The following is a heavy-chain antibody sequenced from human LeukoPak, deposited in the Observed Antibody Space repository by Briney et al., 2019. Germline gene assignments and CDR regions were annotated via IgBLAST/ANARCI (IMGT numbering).Heavy chain of an antibody. CDR2: INPNSGGT. D-gene: IGHD2-2*01. V-gene: IGHV1-2*04. CDR3: ARSAGGNCSSTSCSRGFDY. J-gene: IGHJ4*02. CDR1: GYTFTGYY. Sequence: ASVKVSCKASGYTFTGYYMHWVRQAPGQGLEWMGWINPNSGGTNYAQKFQGWVTMTRDTSISTAYMELSRLRSDDTAVYYCARSAGGNCSSTSCSRGFDYWGQGTLVTVSS.